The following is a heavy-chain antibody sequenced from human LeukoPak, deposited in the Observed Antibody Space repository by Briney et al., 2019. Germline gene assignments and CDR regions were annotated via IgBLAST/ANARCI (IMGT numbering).Heavy chain of an antibody. D-gene: IGHD6-19*01. V-gene: IGHV3-7*03. CDR3: TRDLAAVPGPRMDV. J-gene: IGHJ6*02. Sequence: GGSLRLSCAASGFSFSSYYMSWVRQAPGKGLEWVALIKRDGSERYYVDSVKGRFSISRDNARNSVYVKMDSRREDDTAMYFCTRDLAAVPGPRMDVWGQGTTVTVSS. CDR2: IKRDGSER. CDR1: GFSFSSYY.